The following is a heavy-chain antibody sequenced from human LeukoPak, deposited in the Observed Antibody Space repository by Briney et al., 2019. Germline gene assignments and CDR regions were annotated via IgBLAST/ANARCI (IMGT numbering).Heavy chain of an antibody. V-gene: IGHV3-23*01. CDR3: AKVQSNYFDY. D-gene: IGHD5/OR15-5a*01. J-gene: IGHJ4*02. CDR1: GFTFSSYG. Sequence: PGGSLRLSCAASGFTFSSYGMSWVRQAPGKGLEWVSAISGSGGSTYYADSVKGRFTISRDNSKNTLYLQINSLRAEDTAVYYCAKVQSNYFDYWGQGTLVTVSS. CDR2: ISGSGGST.